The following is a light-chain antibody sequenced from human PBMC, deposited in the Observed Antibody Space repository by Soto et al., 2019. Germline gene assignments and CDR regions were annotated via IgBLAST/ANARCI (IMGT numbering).Light chain of an antibody. CDR1: SSDSDDYNY. J-gene: IGLJ2*01. Sequence: QSALTQPASVSGSPGQSITISCTGTSSDSDDYNYVSWYQQHPDKAPKLMIYDVTNRPSGVSNRFSGSKSGNTASLTISGLQVEDEADYYCSSYTISRAVLFGGGTQLTVL. CDR2: DVT. CDR3: SSYTISRAVL. V-gene: IGLV2-14*03.